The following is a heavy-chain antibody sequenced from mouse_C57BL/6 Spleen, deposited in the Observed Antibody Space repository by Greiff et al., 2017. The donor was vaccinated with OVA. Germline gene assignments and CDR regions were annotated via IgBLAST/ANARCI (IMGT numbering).Heavy chain of an antibody. D-gene: IGHD1-1*01. V-gene: IGHV10-1*01. CDR2: IRSKSNNYAT. Sequence: EAGGGLVQPKGSLKLSCAASGFSFNTYAMNWVRQAPGKGLEWVARIRSKSNNYATYYADSVKDRFTISRDDSESMLYLQMNNLKTEDTAMYYCVRHRDYYGLDYWGQGTTLTVSS. CDR3: VRHRDYYGLDY. J-gene: IGHJ2*01. CDR1: GFSFNTYA.